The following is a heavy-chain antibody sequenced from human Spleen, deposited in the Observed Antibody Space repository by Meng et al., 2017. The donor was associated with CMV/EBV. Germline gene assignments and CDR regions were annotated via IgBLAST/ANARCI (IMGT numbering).Heavy chain of an antibody. CDR2: IYYSGST. V-gene: IGHV4-61*01. CDR3: ARDRWKGYYGMDV. Sequence: SETLSLTCAVSGGSVSSGSYYWSWIRQPPGKGLEWIGYIYYSGSTNYNPSLKSRVTISVDTSKNQFSLKLSSMTAADTAVYYCARDRWKGYYGMDVWGQGTTVTV. D-gene: IGHD1-1*01. CDR1: GGSVSSGSYY. J-gene: IGHJ6*02.